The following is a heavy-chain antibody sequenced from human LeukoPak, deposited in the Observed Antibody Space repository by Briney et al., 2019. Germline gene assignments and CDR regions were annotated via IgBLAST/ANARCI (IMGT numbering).Heavy chain of an antibody. J-gene: IGHJ4*02. D-gene: IGHD1-1*01. CDR2: IRYDGINK. Sequence: GGSLRLSCAASGFTFSSYGIHWVRQAPGKGLEWVAFIRYDGINKYYADSVKGRFTISRDNSKNTLYLQMNSLRAEGTAVYYCAKGGTGILAWLDYWGQGTLVTVSS. CDR1: GFTFSSYG. CDR3: AKGGTGILAWLDY. V-gene: IGHV3-30*02.